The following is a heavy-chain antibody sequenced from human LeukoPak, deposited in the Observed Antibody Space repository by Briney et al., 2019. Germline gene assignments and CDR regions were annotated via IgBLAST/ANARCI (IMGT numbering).Heavy chain of an antibody. J-gene: IGHJ4*02. CDR2: ISGSGGST. CDR1: GFTVSSNY. D-gene: IGHD3-22*01. V-gene: IGHV3-23*01. Sequence: GGSLRLSCAASGFTVSSNYMSWVRQAPGKGLEWVSAISGSGGSTYYADSVKGRFTISRDNSKNTLYLQMNSLRAEDTAVYYCAKSITMIVVVFDYWGQGTLVTVSS. CDR3: AKSITMIVVVFDY.